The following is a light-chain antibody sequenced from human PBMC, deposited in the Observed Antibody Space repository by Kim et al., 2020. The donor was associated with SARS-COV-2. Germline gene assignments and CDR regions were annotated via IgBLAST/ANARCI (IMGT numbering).Light chain of an antibody. J-gene: IGLJ2*01. CDR3: QSYDSSNPVV. CDR2: EDN. V-gene: IGLV6-57*03. CDR1: IGSIASNY. Sequence: KTVTISCTRSIGSIASNYVQWYQQRPGSAPTTVIYEDNESPSGVPDRFAGSIDTASNSASLTISGLKTEDEADYYCQSYDSSNPVVFGGGTQLTVL.